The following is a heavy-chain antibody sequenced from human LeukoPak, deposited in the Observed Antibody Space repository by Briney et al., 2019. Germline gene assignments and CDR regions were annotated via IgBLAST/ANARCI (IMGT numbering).Heavy chain of an antibody. CDR2: INHSGST. Sequence: KPSETLSLTCAVYGGSFSGYYWSWIRQPPGKGLEWIGEINHSGSTNYNPSLKSRVTISVDTSKNQFSLKLSSVTAADTAVYYCASSNWNYGGDYWGQGTLVTVSS. CDR3: ASSNWNYGGDY. V-gene: IGHV4-34*01. CDR1: GGSFSGYY. D-gene: IGHD1-7*01. J-gene: IGHJ4*02.